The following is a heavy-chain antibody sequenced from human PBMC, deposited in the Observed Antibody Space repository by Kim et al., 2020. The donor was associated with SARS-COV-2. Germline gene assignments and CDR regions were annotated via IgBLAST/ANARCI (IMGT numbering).Heavy chain of an antibody. V-gene: IGHV4-59*01. J-gene: IGHJ6*03. CDR1: GASMFSYY. Sequence: SETLSLTCTVSGASMFSYYWSWIRQPPGKGLEWIGYIYDSGSTNYIPSLKSRVSISVDTSKNQFSLKLSSVTAEDTAIYYCARGTYRSSGYHFYMDVWGKGTTVTVSS. D-gene: IGHD6-19*01. CDR3: ARGTYRSSGYHFYMDV. CDR2: IYDSGST.